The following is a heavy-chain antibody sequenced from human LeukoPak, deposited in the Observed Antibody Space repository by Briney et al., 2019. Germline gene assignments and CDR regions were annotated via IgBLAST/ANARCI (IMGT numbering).Heavy chain of an antibody. Sequence: SETLSLTCTVSGGSISSYYWSWIRQPPGKGLEWIGYIYYSRSTNYNPSLKSRVTISVDTSKNQFSLKLSSVTAADTAVYYCTRGVPRWAYFDYWGQGTLVTVSS. V-gene: IGHV4-59*01. D-gene: IGHD2-2*01. CDR1: GGSISSYY. J-gene: IGHJ4*02. CDR3: TRGVPRWAYFDY. CDR2: IYYSRST.